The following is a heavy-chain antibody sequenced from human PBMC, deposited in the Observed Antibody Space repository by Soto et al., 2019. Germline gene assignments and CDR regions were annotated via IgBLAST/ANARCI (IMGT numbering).Heavy chain of an antibody. CDR1: GYTFTSYV. CDR3: ARGGGTLTPHFDYPFFDD. Sequence: ASVKVSCKASGYTFTSYVISWVRQAPGQGLEWMGWISAYNGNTNYAQKLQGRVTMTTDTSTSTAYMELRSLRSDDTAVYYCARGGGTLTPHFDYPFFDDWGQGTLVTVSS. J-gene: IGHJ5*02. D-gene: IGHD3-9*01. CDR2: ISAYNGNT. V-gene: IGHV1-18*01.